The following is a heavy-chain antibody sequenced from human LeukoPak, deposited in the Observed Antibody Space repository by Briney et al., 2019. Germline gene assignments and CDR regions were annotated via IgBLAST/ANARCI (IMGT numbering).Heavy chain of an antibody. Sequence: GGSLRLSCAASGFTLSTYWMHWVRQAPGKGLEWVAVISYDGSNKYYADSVKGRFTISRDNSKNTLYLQMNSLRAEDTAVYYCARQHIVVVTAITYYYGMDVWGQGTTVTVSS. V-gene: IGHV3-30-3*01. CDR3: ARQHIVVVTAITYYYGMDV. CDR1: GFTLSTYW. D-gene: IGHD2-21*02. J-gene: IGHJ6*02. CDR2: ISYDGSNK.